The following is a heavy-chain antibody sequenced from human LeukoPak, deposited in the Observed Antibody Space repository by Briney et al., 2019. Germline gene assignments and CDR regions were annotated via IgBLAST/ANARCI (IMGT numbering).Heavy chain of an antibody. J-gene: IGHJ4*02. D-gene: IGHD5-12*01. CDR3: AREVRGYYFDY. Sequence: GGSLRLSCAASGFTVTSNYMTWVRQAPGKGLEWVSVISSGGNSYYADSVKGRFTISRDNSKNTVYLQMNGLRAEDTAVYYCAREVRGYYFDYWGQGTLVTASS. CDR1: GFTVTSNY. V-gene: IGHV3-53*01. CDR2: ISSGGNS.